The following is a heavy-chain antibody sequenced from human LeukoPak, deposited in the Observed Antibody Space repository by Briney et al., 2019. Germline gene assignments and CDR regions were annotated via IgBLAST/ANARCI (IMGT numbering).Heavy chain of an antibody. J-gene: IGHJ5*02. CDR1: GGTFSSYA. CDR3: ARGLLWFGELARLPSFDP. Sequence: ASVKVSCKASGGTFSSYAMHWVRQAPGQRLEWMGWINAGNGNTKYSQEFQGRVTITRDTSASTAYMELSSLRSEDMAVYYCARGLLWFGELARLPSFDPWGQGTLVTVSS. V-gene: IGHV1-3*03. D-gene: IGHD3-10*01. CDR2: INAGNGNT.